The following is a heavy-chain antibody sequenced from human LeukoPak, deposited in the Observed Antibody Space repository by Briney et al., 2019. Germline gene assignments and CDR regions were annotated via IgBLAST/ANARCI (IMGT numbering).Heavy chain of an antibody. CDR3: ARDLHWETY. CDR2: ISGSGGST. V-gene: IGHV3-23*01. J-gene: IGHJ4*02. CDR1: GFTFSSYA. Sequence: GGSLRLSCAASGFTFSSYAMSWVRQAPGKGLEWVSAISGSGGSTYYADSVKGRFSISRDSSKNILYLQMNSLRAEDTAVYYCARDLHWETYWGQGTLVTVSS. D-gene: IGHD1-26*01.